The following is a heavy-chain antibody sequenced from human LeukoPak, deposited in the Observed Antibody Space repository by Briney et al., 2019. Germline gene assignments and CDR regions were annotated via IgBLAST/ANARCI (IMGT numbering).Heavy chain of an antibody. CDR1: GFTFSSYA. Sequence: GSLRLSCAASGFTFSSYAMHWVRQAPGKGLEWVAVISYDGSNKYYADSVKGRFTISRDNSKNTLYLQMNSLRAEDTAVYYCAKDDYGGNSYMDVWGKGTTVTISS. CDR3: AKDDYGGNSYMDV. CDR2: ISYDGSNK. D-gene: IGHD4-23*01. J-gene: IGHJ6*03. V-gene: IGHV3-30*04.